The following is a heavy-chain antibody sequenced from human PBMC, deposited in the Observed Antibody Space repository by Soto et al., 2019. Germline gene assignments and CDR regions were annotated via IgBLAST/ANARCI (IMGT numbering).Heavy chain of an antibody. V-gene: IGHV3-11*01. J-gene: IGHJ3*02. CDR2: ISDSGSVT. CDR3: ARCLLGVGDPFDI. Sequence: GGSLSLSCAAAGFTFSNYYMTWIRQAPGKGLEWISYISDSGSVTYYADSVQGRFSISRDNAKNSLFLEMNDLRVDDTAVYYCARCLLGVGDPFDIWGQGTMVTVSS. CDR1: GFTFSNYY. D-gene: IGHD2-15*01.